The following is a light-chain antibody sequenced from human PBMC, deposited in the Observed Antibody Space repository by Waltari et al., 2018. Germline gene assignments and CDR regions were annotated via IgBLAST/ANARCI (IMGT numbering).Light chain of an antibody. CDR3: LSRDSSSTRV. CDR1: SPRRYY. CDR2: GSD. J-gene: IGLJ3*02. Sequence: SSELTQDPAVSVALGQTVRITSQGDSPRRYYESWYQKRPGQAPFLVLYGSDNRPSGIPDRFSGSTSGNTASLTITRAQAEDAGVYYCLSRDSSSTRVFGGGTTLTV. V-gene: IGLV3-19*01.